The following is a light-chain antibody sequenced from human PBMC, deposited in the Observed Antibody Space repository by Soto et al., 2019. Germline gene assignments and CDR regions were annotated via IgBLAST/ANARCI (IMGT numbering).Light chain of an antibody. J-gene: IGLJ2*01. CDR1: SSDVGSYNL. V-gene: IGLV2-23*02. CDR3: CSYAGSSTLV. Sequence: QSALTQPASVSGSPGQSITISYTGTSSDVGSYNLVSWYQQHPGKAPKLMIYEVSKRPSGVPNHFSGSKSGNTASLTISGLQAEDEADYYCCSYAGSSTLVFGGGTKVTVL. CDR2: EVS.